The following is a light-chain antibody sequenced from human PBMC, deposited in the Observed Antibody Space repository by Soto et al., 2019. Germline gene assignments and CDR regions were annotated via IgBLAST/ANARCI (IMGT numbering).Light chain of an antibody. CDR1: QTIARF. J-gene: IGKJ2*01. CDR2: DAS. V-gene: IGKV1-39*01. Sequence: DIQMTQSPSFLSASVGDRVTITCRASQTIARFLNWYQHKPGTAPKFLIYDASNLQGGVPSRFSGSGSGTDFTLTINSLQPEDFATYYCQQSFSTPPTFGQGTKLEI. CDR3: QQSFSTPPT.